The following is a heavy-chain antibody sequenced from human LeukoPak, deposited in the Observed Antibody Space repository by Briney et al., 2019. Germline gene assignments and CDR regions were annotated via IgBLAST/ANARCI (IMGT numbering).Heavy chain of an antibody. D-gene: IGHD2-15*01. CDR3: ARGRGGD. CDR2: ISIEGIT. J-gene: IGHJ4*02. Sequence: GGSLRLSCAVAGVAVNSYFMGWVRQAPGKGLEWVSIISIEGITYYADSVKGRFTISRDNSKNTLYLQMNSLRVEDTAFYYWARGRGGDWGQGALVTVSS. CDR1: GVAVNSYF. V-gene: IGHV3-53*01.